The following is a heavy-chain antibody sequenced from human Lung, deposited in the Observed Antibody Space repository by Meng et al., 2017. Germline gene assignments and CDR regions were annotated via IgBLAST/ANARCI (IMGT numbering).Heavy chain of an antibody. CDR3: ARDSKRSSSRYPSYYYYYYGMDV. J-gene: IGHJ6*02. CDR2: ISSSGSTI. V-gene: IGHV3-11*01. D-gene: IGHD6-13*01. CDR1: GFTFSDYY. Sequence: GRSLRLSCAASGFTFSDYYMSWIRQAPGKGLEWVSYISSSGSTIYYADSVKGRFTISRDNAKNSLYLQMNSLRAEDTAVYYCARDSKRSSSRYPSYYYYYYGMDVWGQGTTVTVSS.